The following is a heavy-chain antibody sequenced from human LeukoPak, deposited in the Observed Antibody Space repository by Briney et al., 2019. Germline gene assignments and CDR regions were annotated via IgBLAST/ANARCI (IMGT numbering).Heavy chain of an antibody. J-gene: IGHJ4*02. CDR2: ISGGGTT. CDR1: GFTFNNYA. CDR3: ARGWSSVSYYFQY. Sequence: GGSLRLSCETSGFTFNNYAVSWVRQAPGKGLEWVSSISGGGTTYYADSVKGGFTISRDSSQNTLYLQANSRSAEDAGVYLCARGWSSVSYYFQYWGQGTLVTVSS. D-gene: IGHD6-13*01. V-gene: IGHV3-23*01.